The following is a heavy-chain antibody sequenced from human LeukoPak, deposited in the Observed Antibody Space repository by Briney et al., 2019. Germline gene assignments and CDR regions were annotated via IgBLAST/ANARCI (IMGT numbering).Heavy chain of an antibody. J-gene: IGHJ4*02. CDR1: GGSFSGYY. CDR3: ARGPRYNWNDDGVDY. D-gene: IGHD1-1*01. CDR2: INHSGST. Sequence: PSETLSLTCAVYGGSFSGYYWSWIRQPPGKGLEWIGEINHSGSTNYNPSLKSRVTISVDTSKNQLSLKLSSVTAADTAVYYCARGPRYNWNDDGVDYWGQGTLVTVSS. V-gene: IGHV4-34*01.